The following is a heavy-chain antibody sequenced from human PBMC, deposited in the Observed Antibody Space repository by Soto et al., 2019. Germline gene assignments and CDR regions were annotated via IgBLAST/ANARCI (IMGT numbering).Heavy chain of an antibody. Sequence: SGITVSSNYMTWVRQPPGKGLEWVSVIYSGGSTYYADSVKGRFTISRDNSMNTLDLHMNSLRAEDTAVYYCATGEFSAFDIWGRGTMVTVSS. CDR2: IYSGGST. CDR3: ATGEFSAFDI. CDR1: GITVSSNY. J-gene: IGHJ3*02. V-gene: IGHV3-53*01.